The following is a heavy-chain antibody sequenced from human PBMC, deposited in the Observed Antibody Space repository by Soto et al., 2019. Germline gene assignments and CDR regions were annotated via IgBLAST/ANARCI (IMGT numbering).Heavy chain of an antibody. CDR2: ISYDGSNK. J-gene: IGHJ4*02. CDR3: AREGRDY. D-gene: IGHD3-10*01. CDR1: GFTFSSYA. Sequence: QVQLVESGGGVVQPGRSLRLSCAASGFTFSSYAMHWVRQAPGKGLEWVAVISYDGSNKYYADSVKGRFTISRDNSKNTLYLQMNSLRAEDTAVYYFAREGRDYWGQGTLVTVSS. V-gene: IGHV3-30-3*01.